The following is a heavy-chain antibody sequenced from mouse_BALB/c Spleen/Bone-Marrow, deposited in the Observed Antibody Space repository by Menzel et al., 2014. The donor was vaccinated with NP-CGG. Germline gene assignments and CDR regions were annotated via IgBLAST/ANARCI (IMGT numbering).Heavy chain of an antibody. V-gene: IGHV1-82*01. CDR2: IYPGDGDT. D-gene: IGHD4-1*01. CDR3: ARTGPFDY. Sequence: GQLQESGPVLAKLGVSVKISCKASGYAFSSSWMNWVKQRPGQGLEWIGRIYPGDGDTNYNGKFKGKATLTADKSSSTAYMQLSSLTSVDSAVYFCARTGPFDYWGQGTPRSVSS. CDR1: GYAFSSSW. J-gene: IGHJ2*01.